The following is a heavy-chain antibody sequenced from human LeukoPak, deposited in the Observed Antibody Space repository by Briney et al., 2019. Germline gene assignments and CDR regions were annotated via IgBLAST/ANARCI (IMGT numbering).Heavy chain of an antibody. CDR3: ARALYSNYGDY. CDR1: GFIFSSYS. J-gene: IGHJ4*02. Sequence: GGSLRLSCAASGFIFSSYSMNWVRQAPGKGLELVSSISSGMSYIYYADSVKGRFTISRDNAKNSLYLQMNSLRAEDTAVYYCARALYSNYGDYWGQGTLVTVSS. D-gene: IGHD4-11*01. CDR2: ISSGMSYI. V-gene: IGHV3-21*01.